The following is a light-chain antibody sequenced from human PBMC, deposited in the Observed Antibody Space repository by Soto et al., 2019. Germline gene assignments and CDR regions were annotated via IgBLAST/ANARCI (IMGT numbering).Light chain of an antibody. Sequence: DIQMTQSPSTLSASVEDRVTITCRASQSISSWLAWYQQKPGKAPKLLIYKASSLESGVPSRFSGSGSGTEFTLTISSLQPDDFATYYCQQHNSYVWTFGQGTKVEIK. CDR1: QSISSW. J-gene: IGKJ1*01. CDR3: QQHNSYVWT. CDR2: KAS. V-gene: IGKV1-5*03.